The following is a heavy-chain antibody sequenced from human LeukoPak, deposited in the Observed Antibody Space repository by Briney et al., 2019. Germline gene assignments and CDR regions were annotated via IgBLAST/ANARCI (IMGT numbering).Heavy chain of an antibody. Sequence: GGSLRLSCAASGFTLSSYSMNWVRQAPGKGLEWVSSISSSSSYIYYADSVKGRFTISRDNAKNSLYLQMNSLRAEDTAVYYCARTSYDSSGFDAFDIWGQGTMVTVSS. CDR2: ISSSSSYI. CDR1: GFTLSSYS. J-gene: IGHJ3*02. V-gene: IGHV3-21*01. CDR3: ARTSYDSSGFDAFDI. D-gene: IGHD3-22*01.